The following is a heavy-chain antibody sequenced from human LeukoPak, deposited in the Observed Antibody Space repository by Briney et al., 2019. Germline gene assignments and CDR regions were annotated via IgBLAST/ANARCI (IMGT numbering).Heavy chain of an antibody. J-gene: IGHJ4*02. D-gene: IGHD5-24*01. CDR2: IYSGGST. V-gene: IGHV3-53*01. CDR3: ARGDGYNSYYFDY. Sequence: PGGSLRLSCAASGFTFSSYAMSWVRQAPGKGLEWVSVIYSGGSTYYADSVKGRFTISRDNSKNTLYLQMNSLRAEDTAVYYCARGDGYNSYYFDYWGQGTLVTVSS. CDR1: GFTFSSYA.